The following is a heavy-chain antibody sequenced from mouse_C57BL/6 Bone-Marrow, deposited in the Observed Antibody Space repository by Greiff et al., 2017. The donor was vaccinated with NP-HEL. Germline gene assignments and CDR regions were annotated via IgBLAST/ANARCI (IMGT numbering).Heavy chain of an antibody. J-gene: IGHJ4*01. CDR2: IDPSDSYT. Sequence: QVQLQQSGAELVKPGASVKLSCKASGYTFTSYWMQWVKQRPGQGLEWIGEIDPSDSYTNYNQKFKGKATLTVDTSSSTAYMQLSSLTSEDSAVYYCARNLLRYAMDYWGQGTSVTVSS. D-gene: IGHD1-1*01. CDR1: GYTFTSYW. CDR3: ARNLLRYAMDY. V-gene: IGHV1-50*01.